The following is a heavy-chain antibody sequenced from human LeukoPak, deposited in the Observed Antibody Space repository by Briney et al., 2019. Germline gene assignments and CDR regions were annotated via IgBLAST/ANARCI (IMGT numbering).Heavy chain of an antibody. V-gene: IGHV4-59*08. CDR3: ARHAGRAWFGELSY. CDR2: IYYSGST. D-gene: IGHD3-10*01. J-gene: IGHJ4*02. Sequence: SETLSLTCTVSGGSISTYYWSWIRQPPGKGLEWIGYIYYSGSTNYNPSLKSRVTISVDTSKNQFSLKLSYVTAADTAAYYCARHAGRAWFGELSYWGQGTLVTVSS. CDR1: GGSISTYY.